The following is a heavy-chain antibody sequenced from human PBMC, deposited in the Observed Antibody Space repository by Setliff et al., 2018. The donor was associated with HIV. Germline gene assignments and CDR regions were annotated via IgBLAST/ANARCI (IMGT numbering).Heavy chain of an antibody. V-gene: IGHV4-34*01. CDR1: GGSFSDYS. J-gene: IGHJ6*02. D-gene: IGHD4-17*01. CDR3: ARGRKLTTSRTSFYYGLDV. Sequence: PSETLSLTCAVYGGSFSDYSWTWIRQAPGKGLEWIGEINHSGSTNYNPSLKSRVTISVDTSKNQFSLKLTSVTAADTAVYYCARGRKLTTSRTSFYYGLDVWGPGTTVTVSS. CDR2: INHSGST.